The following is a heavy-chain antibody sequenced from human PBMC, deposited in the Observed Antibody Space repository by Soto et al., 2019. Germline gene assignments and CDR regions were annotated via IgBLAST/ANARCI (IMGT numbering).Heavy chain of an antibody. V-gene: IGHV3-43*01. CDR1: GFIFEDYS. D-gene: IGHD3-10*01. J-gene: IGHJ6*02. CDR2: ISWDAARR. Sequence: EVQLVESGGGAIQPGGSLRLSCATSGFIFEDYSFHWVRQRPGQGLEWVSVISWDAARRDFVDSVKGRLSIFRDSSTKSVYLQMTGLRTEDTAFYYCAGDGVVRSSYYNARDVGGQGTAVTVSS. CDR3: AGDGVVRSSYYNARDV.